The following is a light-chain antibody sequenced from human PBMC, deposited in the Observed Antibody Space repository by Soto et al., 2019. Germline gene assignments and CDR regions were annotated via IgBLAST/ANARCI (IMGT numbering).Light chain of an antibody. V-gene: IGKV3-15*01. Sequence: EIVMTQSPATLSVSPWERATLSCRASQSVSSNLAWYQQKPGQAPSLLIYGASTRATGVPDRFSGTGSGTEFTLTISSLKSEDYAVYYCQQYKSWPPITFGQGTRLE. CDR1: QSVSSN. CDR2: GAS. J-gene: IGKJ5*01. CDR3: QQYKSWPPIT.